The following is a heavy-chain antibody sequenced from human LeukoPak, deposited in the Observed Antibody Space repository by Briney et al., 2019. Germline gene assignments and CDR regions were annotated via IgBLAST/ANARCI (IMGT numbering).Heavy chain of an antibody. J-gene: IGHJ4*02. Sequence: SETLSLTCSVSGGSISNYYWSWIRRSQGRGRGGIGYIHYSASTNYNPSLKSRVTISVDTSKNQSSLKLTSVTAADTAVYYCARHGGWLAGARNWGQGTLVTVSS. CDR1: GGSISNYY. CDR2: IHYSAST. V-gene: IGHV4-59*08. CDR3: ARHGGWLAGARN. D-gene: IGHD6-19*01.